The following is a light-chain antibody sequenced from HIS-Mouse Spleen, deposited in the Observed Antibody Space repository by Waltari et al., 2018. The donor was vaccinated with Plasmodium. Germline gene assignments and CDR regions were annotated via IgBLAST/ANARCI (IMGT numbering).Light chain of an antibody. CDR3: QQSYSTWT. J-gene: IGKJ1*01. V-gene: IGKV1-39*01. CDR2: AAS. Sequence: DIQMTQSPSSLSASVGDRVTITCRASQSISSYLNGYQQKPGTVPKRLIYAASSLQSGVPSRFSGSGSGTDFTLTISSLQPEYFATYYCQQSYSTWTFGQGTKVEIK. CDR1: QSISSY.